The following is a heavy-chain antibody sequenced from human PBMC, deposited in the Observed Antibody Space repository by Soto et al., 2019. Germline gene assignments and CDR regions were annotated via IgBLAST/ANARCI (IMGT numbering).Heavy chain of an antibody. D-gene: IGHD6-6*01. CDR3: ARYYSSSSWGYYYYGMDV. Sequence: ASVKVSCKASGYTFTGCYMHWVRQAPGQGLEWMGWINPNSGGTNYAQKFQGRVTMTRDTSISTAYMELSRLRSDDTAVYYCARYYSSSSWGYYYYGMDVWGQGTTVTVSS. V-gene: IGHV1-2*02. J-gene: IGHJ6*02. CDR2: INPNSGGT. CDR1: GYTFTGCY.